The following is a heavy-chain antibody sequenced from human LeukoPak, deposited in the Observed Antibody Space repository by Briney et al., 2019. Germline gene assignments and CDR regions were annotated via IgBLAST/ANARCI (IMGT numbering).Heavy chain of an antibody. CDR1: GFTFSSYW. Sequence: PGGSLRLSCAASGFTFSSYWMSWVRQAPGKGLEWVANIKQDGSEKYYVDSVKGRFTISRDNAKNSLYVQMNSLKPEDTAVYYCARGVGCSDGSCYLFYYMDVWGKGTTVTVSS. D-gene: IGHD2-15*01. V-gene: IGHV3-7*01. CDR2: IKQDGSEK. J-gene: IGHJ6*03. CDR3: ARGVGCSDGSCYLFYYMDV.